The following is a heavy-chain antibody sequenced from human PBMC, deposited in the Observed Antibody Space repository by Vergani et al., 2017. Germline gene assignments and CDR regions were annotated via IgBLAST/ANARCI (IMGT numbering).Heavy chain of an antibody. V-gene: IGHV1-69-2*01. CDR3: ARDREVYYDILTGYYFPYYGMDV. D-gene: IGHD3-9*01. CDR1: GYTFTDHY. Sequence: EVQLVQSGAEVKKPGATMKISCKVSGYTFTDHYMHWVKQAPGKGLEWMGLVDPEDGETIYAEKFKGRVTIAADTSTDTAHLELSSLRSEDTAVYYCARDREVYYDILTGYYFPYYGMDVWGQGTTVTVSS. J-gene: IGHJ6*02. CDR2: VDPEDGET.